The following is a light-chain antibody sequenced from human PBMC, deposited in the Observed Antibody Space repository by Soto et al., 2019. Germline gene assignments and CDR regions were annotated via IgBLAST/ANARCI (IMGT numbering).Light chain of an antibody. CDR3: SSYTSSSTLL. J-gene: IGLJ2*01. CDR1: SSDVGGYNY. CDR2: EVS. Sequence: QPVLTQPASVSGSPGQSITISCTGTSSDVGGYNYVSWYQQHPGKAPKVIIYEVSNRPSGVSNRFSGSKSGNTASLTISGLQAEDEADYYCSSYTSSSTLLFGGGTKLTVL. V-gene: IGLV2-14*01.